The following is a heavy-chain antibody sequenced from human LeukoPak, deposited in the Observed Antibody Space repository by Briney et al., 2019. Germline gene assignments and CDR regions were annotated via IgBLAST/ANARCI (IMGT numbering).Heavy chain of an antibody. CDR1: GYSFTSYW. CDR2: INAGNGNT. J-gene: IGHJ4*02. CDR3: ARDRLRGYYDSSDAY. Sequence: GESLKISCKGSGYSFTSYWIGWVRQAPGQRLEWMGWINAGNGNTKYSQKFQGRVTITRDTSASTAYMELSSLRSEDTAVYYCARDRLRGYYDSSDAYWGQGTLVTVSS. D-gene: IGHD3-22*01. V-gene: IGHV1-3*01.